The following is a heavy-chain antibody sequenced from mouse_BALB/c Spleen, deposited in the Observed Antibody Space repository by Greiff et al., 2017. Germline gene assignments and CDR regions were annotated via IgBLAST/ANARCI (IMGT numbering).Heavy chain of an antibody. CDR3: ARGDGKVMDY. J-gene: IGHJ4*01. CDR2: IDPENGNT. CDR1: GFNIKDYY. D-gene: IGHD2-1*01. V-gene: IGHV14-1*02. Sequence: VQLQQSGAELVRPGALVKLSFKASGFNIKDYYMHWVMQRPEQGLEWIGWIDPENGNTIYDPKFQGKASITADTSSNTAYLQLSSLTSEDTAVYYCARGDGKVMDYWGQGTSVTVSS.